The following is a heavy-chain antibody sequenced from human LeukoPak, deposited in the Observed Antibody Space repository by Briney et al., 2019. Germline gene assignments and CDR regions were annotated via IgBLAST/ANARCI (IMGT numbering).Heavy chain of an antibody. CDR1: GFTFSNAW. J-gene: IGHJ4*02. CDR3: ATLVGYGSKY. Sequence: GGSLRLSCAASGFTFSNAWMSWVRQAPGKGLEWVGRIKNKADGETTDFAAPVKGRFTISRDDSKNTLYLQMNSLKAEDTAVYYCATLVGYGSKYWGQGTLVTVSS. D-gene: IGHD3-10*01. V-gene: IGHV3-15*01. CDR2: IKNKADGETT.